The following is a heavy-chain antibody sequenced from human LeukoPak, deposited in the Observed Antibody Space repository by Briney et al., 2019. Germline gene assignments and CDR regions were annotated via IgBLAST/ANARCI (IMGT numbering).Heavy chain of an antibody. CDR2: ISGSGGST. D-gene: IGHD1-26*01. Sequence: GGSLRLSCAASGFTFSSYAMSWVRQAPGKGLEWVSAISGSGGSTYYADSVKGRFTISRDNSKNTQYLQMNSLRAEDTAVYYCAKDRAGPVGPFDYWGQGTLVTVSS. CDR1: GFTFSSYA. CDR3: AKDRAGPVGPFDY. J-gene: IGHJ4*02. V-gene: IGHV3-23*01.